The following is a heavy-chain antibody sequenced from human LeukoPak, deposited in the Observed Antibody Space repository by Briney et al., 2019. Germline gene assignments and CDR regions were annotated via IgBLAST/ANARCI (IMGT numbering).Heavy chain of an antibody. CDR1: GYTFTSYD. J-gene: IGHJ3*02. V-gene: IGHV1-8*01. D-gene: IGHD3-16*02. Sequence: ASVKVSCKASGYTFTSYDINWVRQATGQGLEWMGWMNPNSGNTGYAQKSQGRVTITRNTSISTAYMELSSLRSEDTAVYYCARGFALDAFDIWGQGTMVTVSS. CDR3: ARGFALDAFDI. CDR2: MNPNSGNT.